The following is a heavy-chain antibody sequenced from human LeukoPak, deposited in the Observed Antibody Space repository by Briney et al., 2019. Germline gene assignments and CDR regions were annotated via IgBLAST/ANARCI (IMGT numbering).Heavy chain of an antibody. CDR3: ARVSVEGIAAAGQIYYYYYMDV. CDR1: GFTFSGYW. CDR2: IKQDGSEK. J-gene: IGHJ6*03. Sequence: GGSLRLSCAASGFTFSGYWMSWVRQAPGKGLEWVANIKQDGSEKYYVDSVKGRFTISRDNAKNSLYLQMNSLRAEDTAVYYCARVSVEGIAAAGQIYYYYYMDVWGKGTTVTISS. D-gene: IGHD6-13*01. V-gene: IGHV3-7*01.